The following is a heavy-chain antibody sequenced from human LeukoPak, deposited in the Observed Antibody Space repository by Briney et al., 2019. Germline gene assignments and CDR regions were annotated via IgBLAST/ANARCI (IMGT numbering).Heavy chain of an antibody. CDR2: INHSGST. J-gene: IGHJ4*02. V-gene: IGHV4-34*01. Sequence: SETLSLTCTVYGGSFSGYYWSWIRQPPGKGLEWIGEINHSGSTNYNPSLKSRVTMSLDKSKNHFSLRLTSVTAADTAVYYCAREGSATGIDYWGQGTLVTVSS. D-gene: IGHD2-15*01. CDR1: GGSFSGYY. CDR3: AREGSATGIDY.